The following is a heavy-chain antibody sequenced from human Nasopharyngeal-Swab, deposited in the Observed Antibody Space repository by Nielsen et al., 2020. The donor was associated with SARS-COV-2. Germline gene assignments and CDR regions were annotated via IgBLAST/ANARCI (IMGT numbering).Heavy chain of an antibody. CDR3: ARDLPGGP. Sequence: ASVKVSCKPSGYSFIRYDMHWVRQAPGQGLEWMGWINPNSGGTHYAQKFQGRVTMSRDTSISTAYLELSSLTFDDTAIYYCARDLPGGPWGQGTLVTVSS. V-gene: IGHV1-2*02. D-gene: IGHD3-10*01. CDR1: GYSFIRYD. J-gene: IGHJ5*02. CDR2: INPNSGGT.